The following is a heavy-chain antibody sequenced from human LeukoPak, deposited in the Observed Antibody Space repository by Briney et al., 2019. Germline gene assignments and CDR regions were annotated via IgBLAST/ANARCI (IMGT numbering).Heavy chain of an antibody. CDR2: INHSGST. CDR3: ARGLPRHGPMVRGVRGGNYFDY. Sequence: PSETLSLTCAVYGGSFSGYYWSWIRQPPGKGLEWSGEINHSGSTNYNPSLKSRVTISVDTSKNQFSLKLSSVTAADTAVYYCARGLPRHGPMVRGVRGGNYFDYWGQGTLVTVSS. J-gene: IGHJ4*02. V-gene: IGHV4-34*01. D-gene: IGHD3-10*01. CDR1: GGSFSGYY.